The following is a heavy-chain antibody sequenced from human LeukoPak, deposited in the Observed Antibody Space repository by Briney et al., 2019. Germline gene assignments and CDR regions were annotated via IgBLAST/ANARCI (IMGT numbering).Heavy chain of an antibody. D-gene: IGHD3-16*01. Sequence: GGSLRFSCAASGFAFSNFAMSWVRQAPGKGLEWVSAMSGSGDGTYYADSVKGRFTISRDNSKNTLYLQMNSLRAEDTAVYYCAKMMGQRLYDYCMDVWGKGTTVTVSS. J-gene: IGHJ6*03. V-gene: IGHV3-23*01. CDR2: MSGSGDGT. CDR3: AKMMGQRLYDYCMDV. CDR1: GFAFSNFA.